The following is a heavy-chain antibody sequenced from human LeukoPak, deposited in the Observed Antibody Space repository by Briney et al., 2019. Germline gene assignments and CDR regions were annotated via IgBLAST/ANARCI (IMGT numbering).Heavy chain of an antibody. D-gene: IGHD2-2*01. CDR1: GFTFSSYW. CDR3: ARDRWGYCTSANCYGGAFDI. Sequence: PGGSLRLSCAASGFTFSSYWMSWVRQAPGKGLEWVANIKQDGSEKYYGDSVKGRFTISRDNAKNSLYLQLDSLRVEDTAVYYCARDRWGYCTSANCYGGAFDIWGQGTMVTVSS. J-gene: IGHJ3*02. CDR2: IKQDGSEK. V-gene: IGHV3-7*01.